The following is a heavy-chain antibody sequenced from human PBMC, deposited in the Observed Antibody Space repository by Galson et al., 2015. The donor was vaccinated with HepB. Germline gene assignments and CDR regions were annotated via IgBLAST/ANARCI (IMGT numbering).Heavy chain of an antibody. CDR3: ARGLYAVSSSSALDY. V-gene: IGHV1-18*01. D-gene: IGHD6-6*01. CDR2: ISGYNGNT. CDR1: GYTFTSYG. J-gene: IGHJ4*02. Sequence: SVKVSCKASGYTFTSYGITWVRQAPGQGLEWMGWISGYNGNTDYAQNLQGRVTMTTDTSTSTAYMELRSLRSDDTAVYYCARGLYAVSSSSALDYWGQGTLVTVSS.